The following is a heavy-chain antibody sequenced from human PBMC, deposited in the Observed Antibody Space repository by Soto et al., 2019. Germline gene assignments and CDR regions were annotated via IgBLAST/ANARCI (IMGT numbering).Heavy chain of an antibody. J-gene: IGHJ4*02. Sequence: XESLKISCKGCGYSFTSYWISWVRQMPGKGLEWMGRIDPSDSQTYYSPSFQGHVTTLVDKSINTAYLQWSSLKASDTAMYYCARLSGYSSGWHYFESWGQGTLVTVSS. CDR1: GYSFTSYW. D-gene: IGHD6-19*01. CDR3: ARLSGYSSGWHYFES. V-gene: IGHV5-10-1*01. CDR2: IDPSDSQT.